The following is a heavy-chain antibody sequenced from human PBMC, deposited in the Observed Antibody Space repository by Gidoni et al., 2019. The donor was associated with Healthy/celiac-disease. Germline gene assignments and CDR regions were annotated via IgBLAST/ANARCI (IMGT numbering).Heavy chain of an antibody. Sequence: EVQLLESGGGLVQPGGSLRLSCAASGFPFSSYAMSWVRQAPGKGLEWVSAISGSGGSTYYADSVKGRFTISRDNSKNTLYLQMNSLRAEDTAVYYCAKPRQLAHDAFDIWGQGTMVTVSS. CDR3: AKPRQLAHDAFDI. CDR2: ISGSGGST. CDR1: GFPFSSYA. J-gene: IGHJ3*02. V-gene: IGHV3-23*01. D-gene: IGHD6-13*01.